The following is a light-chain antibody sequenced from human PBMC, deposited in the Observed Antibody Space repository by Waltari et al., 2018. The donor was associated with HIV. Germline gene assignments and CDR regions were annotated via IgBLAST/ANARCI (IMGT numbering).Light chain of an antibody. Sequence: QSALTQPASVSGSPGPSITISCSGTSTYIGGYIYVYWYQQHPGKAPKLVIYEAANRPSGISNRFAGSKSGNTASLTISGLQTEDEADYYCSSFTSSSFWVFGGGTKLTVL. CDR3: SSFTSSSFWV. J-gene: IGLJ3*02. V-gene: IGLV2-14*01. CDR2: EAA. CDR1: STYIGGYIY.